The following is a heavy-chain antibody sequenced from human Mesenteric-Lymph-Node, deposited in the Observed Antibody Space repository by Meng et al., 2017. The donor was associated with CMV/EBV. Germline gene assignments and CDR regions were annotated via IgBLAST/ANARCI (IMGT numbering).Heavy chain of an antibody. CDR2: IYTDGNI. V-gene: IGHV3-53*01. Sequence: GESLKISCAASGFTVSSNYMHWVHQAPGKGLEWVSVIYTDGNIYYADSVNGRFTISRDNSKNSVYLQMNSLRAEDTAVYYCARNIAGDNKDSWGQGTLVTVSS. J-gene: IGHJ4*02. CDR1: GFTVSSNY. D-gene: IGHD2/OR15-2a*01. CDR3: ARNIAGDNKDS.